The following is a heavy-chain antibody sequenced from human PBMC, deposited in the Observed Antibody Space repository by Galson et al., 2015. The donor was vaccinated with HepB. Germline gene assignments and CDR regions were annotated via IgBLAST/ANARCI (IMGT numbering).Heavy chain of an antibody. J-gene: IGHJ4*02. CDR3: ARVGMTTVTRSPFDY. V-gene: IGHV3-11*01. CDR2: ISRSGSTI. D-gene: IGHD4-17*01. Sequence: SLRLSCAASGFTFSDYYMSWIRQAPGKGLEWVSYISRSGSTIYYADSVKGRFTISRDNAKNSLYLQMNSLRAEDTAVYYCARVGMTTVTRSPFDYWGQGTLVTVSS. CDR1: GFTFSDYY.